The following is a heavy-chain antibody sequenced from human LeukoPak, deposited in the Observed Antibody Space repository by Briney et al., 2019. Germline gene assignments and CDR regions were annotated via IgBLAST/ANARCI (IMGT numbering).Heavy chain of an antibody. CDR2: IIPIFGTA. CDR1: GGTFSSYA. CDR3: AGNYGDESRAFDI. J-gene: IGHJ4*02. V-gene: IGHV1-69*05. Sequence: ASVKVSCKASGGTFSSYAISWVRQAPGQGLEWMGRIIPIFGTADYAQKFQGRVTITTDESTSTAYMELSSLRSEDTAVYYCAGNYGDESRAFDIWGQGILVTVSS. D-gene: IGHD4-17*01.